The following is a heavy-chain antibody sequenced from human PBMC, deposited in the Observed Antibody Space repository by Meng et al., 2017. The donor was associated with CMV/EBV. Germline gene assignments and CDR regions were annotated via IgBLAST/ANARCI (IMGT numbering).Heavy chain of an antibody. CDR2: INPNSGGT. V-gene: IGHV1-2*02. J-gene: IGHJ4*02. Sequence: KASGYTFTGYYMHWVRQAPGQGLEWMGWINPNSGGTNYAQKFQGRVTMTRDTSISTAYMELSRLRSDDTAVYYCARVFSRRDGYNVGYWGQGTLVTVSS. CDR1: GYTFTGYY. D-gene: IGHD5-24*01. CDR3: ARVFSRRDGYNVGY.